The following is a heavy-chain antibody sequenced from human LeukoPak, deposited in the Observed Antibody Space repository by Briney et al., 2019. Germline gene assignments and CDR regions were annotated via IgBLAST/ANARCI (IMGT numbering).Heavy chain of an antibody. J-gene: IGHJ4*02. Sequence: GGSLRLSCAASGFTFSSYGMHWVRQAPGKGLEWVAFIRYDGSNKYYADSVKGRFTISRDNSMNTLYLQMNSLRAEDTAVYYCAKVLMWGSTSPLGAFDYWGQGTLVTVSS. D-gene: IGHD2-2*01. CDR1: GFTFSSYG. CDR2: IRYDGSNK. V-gene: IGHV3-30*02. CDR3: AKVLMWGSTSPLGAFDY.